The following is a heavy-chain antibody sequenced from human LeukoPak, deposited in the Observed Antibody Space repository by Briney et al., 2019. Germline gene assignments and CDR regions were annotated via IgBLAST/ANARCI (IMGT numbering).Heavy chain of an antibody. CDR2: IIPIFGTA. J-gene: IGHJ4*02. V-gene: IGHV1-69*13. CDR1: GGTFSSYA. D-gene: IGHD5-12*01. Sequence: SVKVSCKASGGTFSSYAISWVRQAPGQGLEWMGGIIPIFGTANYAQKFQGRVTITADESTSTAYMELSSLRSEDTAVYYCARTNSGYDYRYFDYWGQGTLVTVSS. CDR3: ARTNSGYDYRYFDY.